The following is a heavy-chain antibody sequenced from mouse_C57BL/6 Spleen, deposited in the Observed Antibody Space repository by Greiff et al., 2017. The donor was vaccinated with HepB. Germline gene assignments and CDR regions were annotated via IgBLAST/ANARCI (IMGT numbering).Heavy chain of an antibody. Sequence: QVQLQQSGAELVKPGASVKLSCKASGYTFTSYWMHWVKQRPGRGLEWIGRFDPNSGGTKYNEKFKSKATLTVDKPSSTAYMQLISLTSEDSAVYYCARYDYFDYWGQGTTLTVSS. V-gene: IGHV1-72*01. CDR3: ARYDYFDY. CDR2: FDPNSGGT. CDR1: GYTFTSYW. J-gene: IGHJ2*01. D-gene: IGHD2-3*01.